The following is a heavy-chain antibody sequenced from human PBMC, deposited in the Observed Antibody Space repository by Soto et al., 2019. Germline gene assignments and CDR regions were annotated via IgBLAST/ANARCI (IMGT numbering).Heavy chain of an antibody. J-gene: IGHJ4*02. CDR2: IYYSGST. CDR3: ARDGDYFDY. V-gene: IGHV4-61*08. CDR1: GGSVSNTAYF. Sequence: SETLSLTCTVSGGSVSNTAYFWSWIRQPPGKGLEWIAYIYYSGSTNYNPSLRSRVTMSVDTSKNQFSLKLTSVTAADTAVYYCARDGDYFDYWGQGTLVTVSS.